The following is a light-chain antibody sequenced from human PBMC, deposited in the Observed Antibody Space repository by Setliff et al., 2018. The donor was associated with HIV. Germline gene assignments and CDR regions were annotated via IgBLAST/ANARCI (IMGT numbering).Light chain of an antibody. J-gene: IGLJ1*01. Sequence: LTQPASVSGSPGQSITLSCTGTSSDVGGYNYVSWYQQHPDKAPKLMIYDVKNRPSGVSDRFSGSKSGNTASLTISGLQAEDEADYYCCSYAGSGPVFGAGTKVT. CDR1: SSDVGGYNY. CDR2: DVK. V-gene: IGLV2-23*02. CDR3: CSYAGSGPV.